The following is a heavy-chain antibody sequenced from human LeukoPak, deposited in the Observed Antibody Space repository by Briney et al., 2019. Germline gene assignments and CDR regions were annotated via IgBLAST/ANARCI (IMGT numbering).Heavy chain of an antibody. CDR1: GGSFSDYY. V-gene: IGHV4-34*01. CDR2: INHSGST. Sequence: SETLSLTCAVYGGSFSDYYWTWIRQPPGKGLEWIGEINHSGSTNYNPSLQSRVTISVDTSKNQFSLKLSSVTAADTAVYYCARGRYNWIFWGQGTLVTVSS. D-gene: IGHD1-20*01. CDR3: ARGRYNWIF. J-gene: IGHJ4*02.